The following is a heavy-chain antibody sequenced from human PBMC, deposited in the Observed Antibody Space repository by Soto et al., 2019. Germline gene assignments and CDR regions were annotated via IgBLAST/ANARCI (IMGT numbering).Heavy chain of an antibody. V-gene: IGHV3-23*01. J-gene: IGHJ6*02. CDR3: AKDLHWFAMDV. CDR1: GFTFSTYW. CDR2: ISGSEDNI. Sequence: GGSLRLSCAASGFTFSTYWMSWVRQAPGKGLEWVAIISGSEDNIYYADSVKGRFTISRDNSMNTLYLQMNSLRADDTAIYYCAKDLHWFAMDVWGQGTTVTVSS. D-gene: IGHD3-10*01.